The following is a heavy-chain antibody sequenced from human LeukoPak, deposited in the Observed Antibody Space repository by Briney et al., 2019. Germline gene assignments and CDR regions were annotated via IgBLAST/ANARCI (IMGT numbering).Heavy chain of an antibody. CDR1: GGTFSSYA. V-gene: IGHV1-69*06. CDR2: IIPIFGTA. J-gene: IGHJ6*03. D-gene: IGHD3-10*01. Sequence: ASVKVSCKASGGTFSSYAISWVRQAPGQGLEWMGGIIPIFGTANYAQKFQGRVTITADKSTSTAYMELSSLRSEDTAVYYCARDGDSMVRGHYYYYMDVWGKGTTVTVSS. CDR3: ARDGDSMVRGHYYYYMDV.